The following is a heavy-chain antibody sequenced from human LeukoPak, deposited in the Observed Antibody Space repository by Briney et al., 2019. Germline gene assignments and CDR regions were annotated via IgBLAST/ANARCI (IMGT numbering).Heavy chain of an antibody. CDR3: AYEGSSSWFFGTRRGFDP. V-gene: IGHV4-39*07. Sequence: SETLSLTCTVSGGSISSRSYYWGWVRQPPGKGLEWIGTINHSGSTNYNPSLKSRVTISVDTSKNQFSLKLSSVTAADTAVYYCAYEGSSSWFFGTRRGFDPWGQGTLVTVSS. J-gene: IGHJ5*02. CDR1: GGSISSRSYY. D-gene: IGHD6-13*01. CDR2: INHSGST.